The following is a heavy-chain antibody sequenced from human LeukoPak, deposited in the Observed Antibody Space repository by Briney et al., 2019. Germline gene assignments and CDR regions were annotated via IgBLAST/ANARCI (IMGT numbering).Heavy chain of an antibody. J-gene: IGHJ4*02. CDR2: ISPSGTDI. CDR3: TRDPRRLDY. Sequence: GGSLRLSCAASGFTFSSYWMSWIRQAPGKGLESLSCISPSGTDISYADSAKGRFTISRDNAKNSLYLQMNSLRAEDTAVYYCTRDPRRLDYWGQGTLVTVSS. CDR1: GFTFSSYW. V-gene: IGHV3-11*01.